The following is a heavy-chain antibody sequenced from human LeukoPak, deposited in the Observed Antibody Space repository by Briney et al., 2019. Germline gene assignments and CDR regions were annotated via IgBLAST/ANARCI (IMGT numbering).Heavy chain of an antibody. CDR1: GFTVSSNY. Sequence: GGSLRLSCAASGFTVSSNYMSWVRQAPGKGLEWVSVIYSGGSTYYADSVKGRFTISRDNSKNTLYLQMNSLRAEDTAVYYCARCCGSGSSKYFDYWGQGTLVTVSS. CDR3: ARCCGSGSSKYFDY. J-gene: IGHJ4*02. V-gene: IGHV3-53*01. CDR2: IYSGGST. D-gene: IGHD3-10*01.